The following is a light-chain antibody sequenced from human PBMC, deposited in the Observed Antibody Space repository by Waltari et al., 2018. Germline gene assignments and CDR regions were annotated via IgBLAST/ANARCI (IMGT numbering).Light chain of an antibody. V-gene: IGKV3-20*01. J-gene: IGKJ1*01. CDR3: QKYVNLPAT. Sequence: EIVLTQSPGTLSSSPGARATLSCRASQSVGRYLAWYQQKPGQAPRLLIYDASTRATGIPDRFSGSGSGTDFSLTISRLEPEDFAVYYCQKYVNLPATFGQGTKVEIK. CDR2: DAS. CDR1: QSVGRY.